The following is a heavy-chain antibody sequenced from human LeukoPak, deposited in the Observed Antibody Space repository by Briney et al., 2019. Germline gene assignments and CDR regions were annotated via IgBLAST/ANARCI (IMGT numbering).Heavy chain of an antibody. J-gene: IGHJ4*02. CDR2: ISGSGVST. CDR1: GFTFSSFA. Sequence: GGSLRLSCAASGFTFSSFAMSWVRQAPGKGLEWVSVISGSGVSTYYADFVKGRFTISRDSSKNTLYLQMNSLGAEDTAVYYCAREASILDYWGQGTLVTVSS. CDR3: AREASILDY. V-gene: IGHV3-23*01.